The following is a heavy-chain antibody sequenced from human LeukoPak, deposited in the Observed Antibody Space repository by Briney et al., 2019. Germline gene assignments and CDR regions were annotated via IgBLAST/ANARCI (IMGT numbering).Heavy chain of an antibody. CDR2: IRGNSERT. V-gene: IGHV3-23*01. CDR1: GFTFSAYA. CDR3: AREQSGTRGWYTVDY. J-gene: IGHJ4*02. Sequence: GGSLRLSCAASGFTFSAYAITWVRQAPGKGLEWVSAIRGNSERTYYADSVRGRFTISRDNSKDTVYLQISSLRVEDTAVYYSAREQSGTRGWYTVDYWGQGTLVAVSS. D-gene: IGHD6-19*01.